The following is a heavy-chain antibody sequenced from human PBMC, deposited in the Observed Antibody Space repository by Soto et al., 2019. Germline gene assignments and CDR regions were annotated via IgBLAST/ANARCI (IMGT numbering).Heavy chain of an antibody. CDR2: ISGSVGST. CDR3: AKDSSGHLPL. J-gene: IGHJ4*02. Sequence: WGSRRLSCAASGFTFSSYAMSWVRQAPGKGLEWVSAISGSVGSTYYADYVKGRFTISRDNSKNTLHLQMNSLRAEETAVYYCAKDSSGHLPLWGKGTLVTVSS. D-gene: IGHD3-22*01. V-gene: IGHV3-23*01. CDR1: GFTFSSYA.